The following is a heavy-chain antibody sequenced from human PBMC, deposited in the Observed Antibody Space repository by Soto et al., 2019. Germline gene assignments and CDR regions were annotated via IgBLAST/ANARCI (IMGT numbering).Heavy chain of an antibody. D-gene: IGHD3-9*01. J-gene: IGHJ4*02. CDR1: GYTFTGYY. CDR3: ARDRADYDILTGPIYYFDY. CDR2: INPNSGGT. V-gene: IGHV1-2*04. Sequence: ASVKVSCKASGYTFTGYYMHWVRQAPGQGLEWMGWINPNSGGTNYAQKFQGWVTMTRDTSISTAYMELSRLRSDDTAVYYCARDRADYDILTGPIYYFDYWGKGTLVTVSS.